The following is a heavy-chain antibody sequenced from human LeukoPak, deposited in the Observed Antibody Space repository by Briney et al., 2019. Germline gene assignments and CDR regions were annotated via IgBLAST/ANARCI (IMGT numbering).Heavy chain of an antibody. V-gene: IGHV5-51*01. J-gene: IGHJ4*02. CDR3: ARLTPAAILATRGHFDY. CDR2: IYPGDSDT. Sequence: GESLKISCKGSGYSFTSYWIGWVRQMPGKGLEGMGIIYPGDSDTRYSPSFQGQVTISADKSISTAYLQWSSLKASDTAMYYCARLTPAAILATRGHFDYWGQGTLVTVSS. D-gene: IGHD2-2*02. CDR1: GYSFTSYW.